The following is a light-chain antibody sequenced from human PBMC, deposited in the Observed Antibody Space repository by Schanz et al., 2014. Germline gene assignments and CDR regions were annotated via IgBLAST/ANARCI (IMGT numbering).Light chain of an antibody. CDR3: QQYKNWPPLT. J-gene: IGKJ4*01. Sequence: EIVLTQSPATLSVSPGERATLSCRASQSVSNNLAWYQQKPGQAPSLLLYGATTRATGIPARFSGSGSGTEFTLTIISLQAEDFAVYYCQQYKNWPPLTFGGGTKVEIK. CDR1: QSVSNN. CDR2: GAT. V-gene: IGKV3-15*01.